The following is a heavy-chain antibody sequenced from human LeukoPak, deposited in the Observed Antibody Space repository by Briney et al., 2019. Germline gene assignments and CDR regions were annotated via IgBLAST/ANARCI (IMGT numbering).Heavy chain of an antibody. CDR1: GYTFTSYG. CDR3: ARRAVGNSHYYYMDV. V-gene: IGHV1-18*01. D-gene: IGHD6-19*01. J-gene: IGHJ6*03. CDR2: ISAYNGNT. Sequence: ASVKVSCKASGYTFTSYGISWVRQAPGQGLEWMGWISAYNGNTNYAQKLQGRVTMTTDTSTSTAYMELSSLRSEDTAVYYCARRAVGNSHYYYMDVWGRGTTVSVSS.